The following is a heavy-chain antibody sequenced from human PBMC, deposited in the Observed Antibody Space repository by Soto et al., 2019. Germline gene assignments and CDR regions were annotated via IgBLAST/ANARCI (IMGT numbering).Heavy chain of an antibody. V-gene: IGHV1-69*01. CDR2: IVPLFGTT. J-gene: IGHJ5*02. D-gene: IGHD6-13*01. Sequence: QVQLVQSGAEVKKPGSSVKVSCKASGGNFTSYAISWVRPAPGQGLEFMGGIVPLFGTTNYAHKFRGRVTVTADESTSTVYMEMSSLRSEDTAVYYCAKASGRSWYNWFDPWGQGTLVTVST. CDR3: AKASGRSWYNWFDP. CDR1: GGNFTSYA.